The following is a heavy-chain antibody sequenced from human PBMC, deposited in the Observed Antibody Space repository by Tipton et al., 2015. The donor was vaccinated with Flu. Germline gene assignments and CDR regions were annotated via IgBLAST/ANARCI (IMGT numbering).Heavy chain of an antibody. V-gene: IGHV3-30*03. D-gene: IGHD5/OR15-5a*01. CDR3: ARGVSTSTVTPLGY. Sequence: SLRLSCTASGFIFSGYGMHWVRQVPDKGLEWVALISYDGNEKAYADSVKGRFTISRDNSKNTLYLEMNNFRSEDTAVYYCARGVSTSTVTPLGYWGQGTLVTVSS. CDR2: ISYDGNEK. CDR1: GFIFSGYG. J-gene: IGHJ4*02.